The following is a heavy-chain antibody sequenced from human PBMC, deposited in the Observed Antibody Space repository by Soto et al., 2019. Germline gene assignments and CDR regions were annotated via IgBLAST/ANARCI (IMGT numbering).Heavy chain of an antibody. CDR2: INHSGST. J-gene: IGHJ6*02. Sequence: QVQLQQWGAGLLKPSETLSLTCAVYGGSFSGYLWSWIRQPPGKGLEWIGEINHSGSTNYNPSLESRVTISVDTSKNQFSLKLSAVTAADTAVYYCARRDSRGFYGMDVWGQGTTVTVSS. CDR3: ARRDSRGFYGMDV. V-gene: IGHV4-34*01. D-gene: IGHD6-19*01. CDR1: GGSFSGYL.